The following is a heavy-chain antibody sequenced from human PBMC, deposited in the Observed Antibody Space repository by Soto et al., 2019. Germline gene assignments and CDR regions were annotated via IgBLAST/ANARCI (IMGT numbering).Heavy chain of an antibody. CDR2: IYSAGSA. Sequence: GGSLRLSCAASGFTVSTCHMSWVRQAPGKGLEWVSVIYSAGSADFADSVKGRFTISRDNSKSTLYLQMNSLRAEDTAVYYCANGRYYYDSSAYFAYWGQGTLVTVSS. CDR3: ANGRYYYDSSAYFAY. V-gene: IGHV3-53*01. CDR1: GFTVSTCH. D-gene: IGHD3-22*01. J-gene: IGHJ4*02.